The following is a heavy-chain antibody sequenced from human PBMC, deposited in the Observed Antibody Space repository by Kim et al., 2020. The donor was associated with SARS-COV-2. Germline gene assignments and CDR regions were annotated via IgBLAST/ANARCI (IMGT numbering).Heavy chain of an antibody. D-gene: IGHD4-17*01. CDR3: ARDYSVTTD. Sequence: GGSLRLSCAASGFTFSSYGMHWVRQAPGKGLEWVAVISYDGSNKYYADSVKGRFTISRDNSKNTLYLQMNSLRAEDTAVYYCARDYSVTTDWGQGTLVTV. J-gene: IGHJ4*02. CDR1: GFTFSSYG. V-gene: IGHV3-33*05. CDR2: ISYDGSNK.